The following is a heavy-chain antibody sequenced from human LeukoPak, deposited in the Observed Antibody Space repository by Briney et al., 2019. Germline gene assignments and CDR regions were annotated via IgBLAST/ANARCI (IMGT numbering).Heavy chain of an antibody. CDR1: GRSISSYY. CDR2: ISYSGST. CDR3: ARGMGGPDY. V-gene: IGHV4-59*01. J-gene: IGHJ4*02. Sequence: SETLSLTCTLSGRSISSYYWSWIRQPPGKGLEWIGYISYSGSTNYNPSLKSRVTMSVDTSKNQFSLKLSSVTAADTAVYYCARGMGGPDYWGQGTLVTVSS. D-gene: IGHD2-15*01.